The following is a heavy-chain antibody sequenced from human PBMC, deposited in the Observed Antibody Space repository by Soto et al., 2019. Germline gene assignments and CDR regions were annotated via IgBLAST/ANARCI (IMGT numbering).Heavy chain of an antibody. Sequence: LRLSCAASGFTFSRYWMHWVRQAPGKGLVWVSRINSDGSSTSYADSVKGRFTISRDNAKNTLYLQMNSLRAEDTAVYYCAREVGTIFGVDYSQDYYYYGMDVWGQGTTVTVSS. CDR2: INSDGSST. CDR3: AREVGTIFGVDYSQDYYYYGMDV. D-gene: IGHD3-3*01. V-gene: IGHV3-74*01. CDR1: GFTFSRYW. J-gene: IGHJ6*02.